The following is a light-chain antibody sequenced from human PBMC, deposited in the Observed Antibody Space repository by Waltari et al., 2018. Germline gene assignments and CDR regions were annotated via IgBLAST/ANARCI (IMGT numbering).Light chain of an antibody. J-gene: IGLJ3*02. CDR3: QVWDGNNDVGV. CDR1: RIARKT. V-gene: IGLV3-21*04. Sequence: SYVLTQPPSVSVAPGETASVTCGGDRIARKTVNWYQQKPGQAPVLVIYYDSDRPSGIPERFSGSNSGDTATLTLSRVEVGDEADYYCQVWDGNNDVGVFGGGTKLTVL. CDR2: YDS.